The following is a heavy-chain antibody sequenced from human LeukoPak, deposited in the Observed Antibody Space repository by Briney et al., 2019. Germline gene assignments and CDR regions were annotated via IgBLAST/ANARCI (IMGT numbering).Heavy chain of an antibody. CDR1: GFTFSNSG. CDR3: AKGGAERG. D-gene: IGHD1-26*01. V-gene: IGHV3-23*01. J-gene: IGHJ1*01. CDR2: ISGRDAKT. Sequence: GGSLRLSCAASGFTFSNSGMSWVRQAPGKGLEWLSHISGRDAKTYYADSVKGRCTISRDNSKNTVYLQMSGLRAEDAAVYYCAKGGAERGWGQSTLVTVSS.